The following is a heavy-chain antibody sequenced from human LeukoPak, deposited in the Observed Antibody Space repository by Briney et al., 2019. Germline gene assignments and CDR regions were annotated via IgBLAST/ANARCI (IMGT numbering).Heavy chain of an antibody. D-gene: IGHD1-26*01. V-gene: IGHV4-39*01. Sequence: SETLSLTCTVSSGSISSSSYYWGWIRQPPGKGLEWIGSIYYSGSTYYIPSLKSRVTISVDTSKNQFSLKLSSVTAADTAVYYCASLRERSYYARGFDYWGQGTLVTVSS. J-gene: IGHJ4*02. CDR3: ASLRERSYYARGFDY. CDR1: SGSISSSSYY. CDR2: IYYSGST.